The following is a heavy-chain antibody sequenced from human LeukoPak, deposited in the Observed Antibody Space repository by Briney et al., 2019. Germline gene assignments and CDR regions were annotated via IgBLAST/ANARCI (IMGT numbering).Heavy chain of an antibody. J-gene: IGHJ4*02. V-gene: IGHV3-30*04. CDR1: GFTFSSYA. CDR2: ISYDGSNK. D-gene: IGHD4-17*01. Sequence: GGSLRLSCAASGFTFSSYAMHWVRQAPGKGLEWVAVISYDGSNKYYADSVKGRFTISRDNSKNTLYLQMNSLRAEDTAVYCCARVGVDYGDYDFDYWGQGTLVTVSS. CDR3: ARVGVDYGDYDFDY.